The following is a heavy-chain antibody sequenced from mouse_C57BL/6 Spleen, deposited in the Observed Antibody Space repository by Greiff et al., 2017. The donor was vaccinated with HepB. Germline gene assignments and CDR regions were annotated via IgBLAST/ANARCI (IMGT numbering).Heavy chain of an antibody. V-gene: IGHV2-2*01. J-gene: IGHJ2*01. CDR1: GFSLTSYG. Sequence: VHLVESGPGLVQPSQSLSITCTVSGFSLTSYGVHWVRQSPGKGLEWLGVIWSGGSTAYNAAFISRLSISKDNAKSQVFFKMNSLQADDTAIYYCARNGRTVYFDYWGQGTTLTVSS. CDR3: ARNGRTVYFDY. CDR2: IWSGGST. D-gene: IGHD4-1*01.